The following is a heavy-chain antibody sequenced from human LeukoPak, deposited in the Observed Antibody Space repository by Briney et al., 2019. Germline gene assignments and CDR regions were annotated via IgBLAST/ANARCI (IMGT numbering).Heavy chain of an antibody. CDR3: AREATGGQYAFDI. CDR2: IIPIFGTA. V-gene: IGHV1-69*06. J-gene: IGHJ3*02. Sequence: SVKVSCKASGYTFTSYAISWVRHPPGQGLEWMGGIIPIFGTANYGQKFQGRVTIAADKSTSTAYMELSSLRSAETAVYYCAREATGGQYAFDIWGQGTMVTVSS. D-gene: IGHD2-8*02. CDR1: GYTFTSYA.